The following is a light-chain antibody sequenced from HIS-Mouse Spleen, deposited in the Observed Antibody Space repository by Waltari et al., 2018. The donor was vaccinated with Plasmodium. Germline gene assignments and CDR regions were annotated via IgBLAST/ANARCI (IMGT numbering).Light chain of an antibody. CDR3: QQYNNWLFT. CDR2: GAS. CDR1: PSVSSN. Sequence: EIVMTQSPATLSVSPGERATLSCRASPSVSSNLAWYKKKPGQSPRLLIYGASTRSTGIPARFRGSGSGTEFTLTISSLQSEDFAVYYCQQYNNWLFTFGPGTKVDIK. V-gene: IGKV3-15*01. J-gene: IGKJ3*01.